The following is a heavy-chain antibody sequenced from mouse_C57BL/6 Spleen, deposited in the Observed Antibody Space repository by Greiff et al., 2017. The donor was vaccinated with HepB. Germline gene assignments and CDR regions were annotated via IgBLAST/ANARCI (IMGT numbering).Heavy chain of an antibody. V-gene: IGHV5-17*01. D-gene: IGHD2-3*01. J-gene: IGHJ4*01. CDR1: GFTFSDYG. CDR2: ISSGSSTI. CDR3: ARDYDGYYDYAMDY. Sequence: EVMLVESGGGLVKPGGSLKLSCAASGFTFSDYGMHWVRQAPEKGLEWVAYISSGSSTIYYAETVKGRFTISRDNAKNTLFLQMTSLRSEDTAMYYCARDYDGYYDYAMDYWGQGTSVTVSS.